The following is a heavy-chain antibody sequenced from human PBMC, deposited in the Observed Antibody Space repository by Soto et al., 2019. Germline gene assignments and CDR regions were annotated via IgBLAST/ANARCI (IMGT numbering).Heavy chain of an antibody. V-gene: IGHV3-11*01. CDR1: GFTFSDYY. J-gene: IGHJ6*03. CDR2: ISSSGSTI. D-gene: IGHD2-21*01. Sequence: GGSLRLSCAASGFTFSDYYMSWIRQAPGKGLEWVSYISSSGSTIYYADSVKGRFTISRDNAKNSLYLQMNSLRAEDTAVYYCARVIPPNHYYYYYYMDVWGKGTTVTVSS. CDR3: ARVIPPNHYYYYYYMDV.